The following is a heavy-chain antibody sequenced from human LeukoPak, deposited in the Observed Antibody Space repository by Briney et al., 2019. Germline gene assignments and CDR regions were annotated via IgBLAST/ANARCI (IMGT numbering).Heavy chain of an antibody. Sequence: SETLSLTCTVSGGSISSYYWNWIRQPPGKGLEWIGYIYYSGSTNYNPSLKSRVTISVDTSKNQFSLKLSSVTAADTAVYYCARDSLRSVASDYWGQGTLVTVSS. J-gene: IGHJ4*02. V-gene: IGHV4-59*01. CDR2: IYYSGST. CDR1: GGSISSYY. CDR3: ARDSLRSVASDY. D-gene: IGHD4-17*01.